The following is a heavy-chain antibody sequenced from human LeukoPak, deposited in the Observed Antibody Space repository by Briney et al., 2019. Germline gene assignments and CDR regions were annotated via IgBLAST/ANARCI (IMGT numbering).Heavy chain of an antibody. J-gene: IGHJ4*02. V-gene: IGHV5-51*01. CDR1: GYTFTSYW. CDR2: IFPGDSDT. Sequence: GESLKISCKGSGYTFTSYWIGWVRQMPGKGLEWMGIIFPGDSDTRYSPSFQGQVTISADKSINTAYLQWSSLKASDTAMYYCARQKGYYDSGGYYSFDYWGQGTLVTVSS. D-gene: IGHD3-22*01. CDR3: ARQKGYYDSGGYYSFDY.